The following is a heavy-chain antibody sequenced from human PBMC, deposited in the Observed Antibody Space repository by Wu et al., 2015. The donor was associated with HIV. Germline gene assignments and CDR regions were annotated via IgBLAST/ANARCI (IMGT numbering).Heavy chain of an antibody. D-gene: IGHD6-19*01. V-gene: IGHV1-69*05. CDR1: GDGFTSYA. J-gene: IGHJ3*02. CDR3: ARDSPFPYGAVAGGRDAFDI. Sequence: QVHLVQFGGEVKKPGSSVKVTCKASGDGFTSYAVSWVRQAPGQGLEWMGGINPLFGTTKFAQKFQGRVTITTDELRTTAYMELSSLKSEDTAVYYCARDSPFPYGAVAGGRDAFDIVGPRDNGHRLF. CDR2: INPLFGTT.